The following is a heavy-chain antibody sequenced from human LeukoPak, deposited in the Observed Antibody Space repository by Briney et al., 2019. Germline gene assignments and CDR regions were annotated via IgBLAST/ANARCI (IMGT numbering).Heavy chain of an antibody. V-gene: IGHV3-64D*06. D-gene: IGHD3-9*01. J-gene: IGHJ4*02. Sequence: SGGSLRLSRSASGFTFSRYPMHWVRQAPGKGLEYVSAVSGNGGTTYYADSVKGRFTISRDNSKNTLYLQMSSLRPEDTAVYYCARVRYFDWFIRPVDYWGQGTLVTVSS. CDR2: VSGNGGTT. CDR1: GFTFSRYP. CDR3: ARVRYFDWFIRPVDY.